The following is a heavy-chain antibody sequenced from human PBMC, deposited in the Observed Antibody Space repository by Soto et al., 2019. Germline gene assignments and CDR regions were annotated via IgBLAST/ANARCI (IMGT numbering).Heavy chain of an antibody. Sequence: TSETLSLTCTVSGSSISPFYWSWIRQPPGRGLEWIGYIYYTGSTKYNPSLKSRVTLSLGTSRNQLSLKLSSVTAADTAVYFCTRVGGYYGDYPNFDYWGPGTLVTVS. V-gene: IGHV4-59*01. J-gene: IGHJ4*02. CDR2: IYYTGST. CDR1: GSSISPFY. D-gene: IGHD4-17*01. CDR3: TRVGGYYGDYPNFDY.